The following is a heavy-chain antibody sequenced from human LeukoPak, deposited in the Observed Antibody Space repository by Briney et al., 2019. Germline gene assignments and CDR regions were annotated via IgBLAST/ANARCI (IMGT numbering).Heavy chain of an antibody. Sequence: GGSLRLSRIISGLTLSNYELNWVRQAPGKGLEWVSYMSRSADRIDYADSVKGRFTMSRDNARNSLYLQMNSLRVEDTAVYYCATRVPYTGYKNWGQGTLVTVSS. CDR1: GLTLSNYE. CDR3: ATRVPYTGYKN. CDR2: MSRSADRI. D-gene: IGHD5-24*01. J-gene: IGHJ4*02. V-gene: IGHV3-48*03.